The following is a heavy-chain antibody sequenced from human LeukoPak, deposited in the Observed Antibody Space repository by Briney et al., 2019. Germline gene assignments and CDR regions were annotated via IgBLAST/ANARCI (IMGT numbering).Heavy chain of an antibody. J-gene: IGHJ5*02. CDR2: IYHSGST. Sequence: TSETLTLTCAVSGFSFSSSNLWCGVRQPPGKRLEWIGEIYHSGSTNYNPSLKSRVTISVDKSKNQFSLKLSYVTAANTAVYYCARAAYDILTGYLSWGQGTLVTVSS. CDR3: ARAAYDILTGYLS. D-gene: IGHD3-9*01. V-gene: IGHV4-4*02. CDR1: GFSFSSSNL.